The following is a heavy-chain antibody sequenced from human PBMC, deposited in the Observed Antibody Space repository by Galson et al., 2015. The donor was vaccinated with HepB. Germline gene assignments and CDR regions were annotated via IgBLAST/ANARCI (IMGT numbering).Heavy chain of an antibody. D-gene: IGHD3-3*01. V-gene: IGHV4-4*02. J-gene: IGHJ6*02. CDR3: ARGASSYDFWSGFYYYGMDV. Sequence: ETLSLTCAVSGGSISSYSSWSWVRQPPGKGLEWIGEIFHSGCTNYNPSLKSRVTISVDKSINEFSLNLSSATAADTAVYYCARGASSYDFWSGFYYYGMDVWGQGTTVTVSS. CDR1: GGSISSYSS. CDR2: IFHSGCT.